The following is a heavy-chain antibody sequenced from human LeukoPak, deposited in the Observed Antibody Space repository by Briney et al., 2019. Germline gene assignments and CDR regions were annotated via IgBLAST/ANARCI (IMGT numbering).Heavy chain of an antibody. CDR2: IRSRADGGTA. V-gene: IGHV3-15*01. CDR1: GFTFRDAW. CDR3: AKLIYGVVSIQQ. J-gene: IGHJ1*01. Sequence: GGSLRLSCAASGFTFRDAWMTWVRQASGKGLEWVGRIRSRADGGTAEYATAVEGRFTISRDDSTNTLYLHMSNVKTEDTAVYYCAKLIYGVVSIQQWGQGTLVTVSS. D-gene: IGHD3-3*01.